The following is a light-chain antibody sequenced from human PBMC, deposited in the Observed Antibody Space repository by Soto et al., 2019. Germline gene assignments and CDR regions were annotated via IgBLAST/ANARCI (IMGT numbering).Light chain of an antibody. CDR3: QSYDSSLSGWV. J-gene: IGLJ3*02. CDR2: GNS. V-gene: IGLV1-40*01. Sequence: QYVLTQPPSVSGAPGQRVTISCTGSSSTIGAGYDVHWYQQLPGTAPKLLIYGNSNRPSGVPDRFSGSKSGTSASLAITGLRAEDEADYYCQSYDSSLSGWVFGGGTKLTVL. CDR1: SSTIGAGYD.